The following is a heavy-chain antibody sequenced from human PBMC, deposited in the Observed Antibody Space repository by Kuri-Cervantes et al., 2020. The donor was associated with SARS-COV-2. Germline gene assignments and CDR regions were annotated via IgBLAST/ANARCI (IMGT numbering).Heavy chain of an antibody. CDR2: IYNVGST. Sequence: GESLKISWAASGFTVSSNYMSWVRQAPGKGLECVSVIYNVGSTYYAESVKGRFTISRDNSKNTLYLQMNRLRAEDTAVYYCARGKVSGTYFGYFDYWGPGTLVTVSS. J-gene: IGHJ4*02. D-gene: IGHD1-26*01. CDR3: ARGKVSGTYFGYFDY. V-gene: IGHV3-53*01. CDR1: GFTVSSNY.